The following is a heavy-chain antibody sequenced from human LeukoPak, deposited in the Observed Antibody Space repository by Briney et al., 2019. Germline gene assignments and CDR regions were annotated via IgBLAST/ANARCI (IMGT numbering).Heavy chain of an antibody. D-gene: IGHD1-26*01. CDR3: ARDVGGSLDY. CDR2: IDPDGSEK. V-gene: IGHV3-7*01. J-gene: IGHJ4*02. CDR1: GFTFNSYW. Sequence: TGGSLRLSCAASGFTFNSYWMSWVRQAPGKGLEWVANIDPDGSEKQYGDSVKGRFTTSRDNAKNSVYLQMSSLRGEGTAVYFCARDVGGSLDYWGQGTLVTVSS.